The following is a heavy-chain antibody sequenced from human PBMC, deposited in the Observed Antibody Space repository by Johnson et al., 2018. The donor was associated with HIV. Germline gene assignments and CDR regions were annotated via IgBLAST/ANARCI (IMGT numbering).Heavy chain of an antibody. Sequence: VQLVESGGGLVKPGGSLRLSCAASGFSFSSFAMSWVRQAPGKGLEWVSGINGGDTNTHYADSVKGRFSISRDNSGNRLFLQMDSLRAEDTAMYYCAKDRCRSCLDVFVIWGQGTMVTVAS. J-gene: IGHJ3*02. CDR3: AKDRCRSCLDVFVI. V-gene: IGHV3-23*04. D-gene: IGHD6-13*01. CDR1: GFSFSSFA. CDR2: INGGDTNT.